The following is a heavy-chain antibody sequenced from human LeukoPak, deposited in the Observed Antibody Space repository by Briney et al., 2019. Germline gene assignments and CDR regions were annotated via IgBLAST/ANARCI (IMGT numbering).Heavy chain of an antibody. J-gene: IGHJ4*02. Sequence: PSETLSLTCAVYGGSFSGYYWSWIRQPPGKGLEWIGEINHSGSTNYNPSLKSRVTISVDTSKNQFSLKLSSVTAADTAVYYCARGLKGPPVVKAAPYYFDYWGQGTLVTVSS. V-gene: IGHV4-34*01. CDR2: INHSGST. CDR1: GGSFSGYY. D-gene: IGHD2-15*01. CDR3: ARGLKGPPVVKAAPYYFDY.